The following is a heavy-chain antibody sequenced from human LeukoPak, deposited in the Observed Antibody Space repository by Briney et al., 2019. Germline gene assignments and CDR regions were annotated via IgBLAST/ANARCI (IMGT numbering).Heavy chain of an antibody. CDR1: GYTLTELS. V-gene: IGHV1-24*01. D-gene: IGHD4-17*01. CDR3: ATRLGDTYGDYDPY. J-gene: IGHJ4*02. Sequence: ASVKVSCKVSGYTLTELSMHWVRQAPGKGLEWMGGFDPEDGETIYAQKFQGRVTMTEDTSTDTAYTELSSLRSEDTAVYYCATRLGDTYGDYDPYWGQGTLVTVSS. CDR2: FDPEDGET.